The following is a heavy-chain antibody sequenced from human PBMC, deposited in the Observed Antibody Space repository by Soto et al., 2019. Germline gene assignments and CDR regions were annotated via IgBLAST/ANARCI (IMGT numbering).Heavy chain of an antibody. Sequence: TVKVSCNTSVYAFTTYWIRGVRQAPGQWLELMGLISSYNGNTNYAQKLQGRVTMTTDTSTSTAYMELRSLRSDDTAVYYCARDRNEPQRYYYDSSGYYNPFDYWGQGTLVTVSS. V-gene: IGHV1-18*04. CDR3: ARDRNEPQRYYYDSSGYYNPFDY. CDR2: ISSYNGNT. CDR1: VYAFTTYW. J-gene: IGHJ4*02. D-gene: IGHD3-22*01.